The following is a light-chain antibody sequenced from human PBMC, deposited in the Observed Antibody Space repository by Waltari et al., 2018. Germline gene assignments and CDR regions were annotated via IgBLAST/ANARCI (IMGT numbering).Light chain of an antibody. J-gene: IGLJ2*01. V-gene: IGLV2-14*01. Sequence: QSALTQPASVSGSPGQSITISCPGTSSDVGSYNYVSWYQHHPGKAPKPMIYEVSNRPSGLSDRFSGSKSGNTASLTISELQAEDEADYYCSAYAGNDLVIFGGGTKLTVL. CDR2: EVS. CDR3: SAYAGNDLVI. CDR1: SSDVGSYNY.